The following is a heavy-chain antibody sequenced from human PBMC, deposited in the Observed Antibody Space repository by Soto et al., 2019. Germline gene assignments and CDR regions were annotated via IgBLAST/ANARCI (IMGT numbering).Heavy chain of an antibody. CDR3: AGVYYDFWSGYSWFDP. J-gene: IGHJ5*02. D-gene: IGHD3-3*01. V-gene: IGHV4-31*03. CDR1: GGSISSGGYY. CDR2: IYYSGST. Sequence: QVQLQESGPGLVKPSQTLSLTCTVSGGSISSGGYYWSWIRQHPGKGLEWIGYIYYSGSTYYNPSLTSRVTISVDTSKNQFSLKLSSVTAADTAVYYCAGVYYDFWSGYSWFDPWGQGTLVTVSS.